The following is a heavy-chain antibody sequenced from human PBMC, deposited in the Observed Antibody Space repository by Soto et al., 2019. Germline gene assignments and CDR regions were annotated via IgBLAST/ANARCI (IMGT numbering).Heavy chain of an antibody. CDR1: GGSISSSSYS. CDR2: IYYSGST. Sequence: SETLSLTCIVSGGSISSSSYSWAWIRQPPGKGLEWIGYIYYSGSTYYNPSLKSRVTISVDTSKNQFSLKLSSVTAADTAVYYCARAPLQSPEYFQHWGQGTLVTVSS. CDR3: ARAPLQSPEYFQH. V-gene: IGHV4-30-4*08. J-gene: IGHJ1*01. D-gene: IGHD4-4*01.